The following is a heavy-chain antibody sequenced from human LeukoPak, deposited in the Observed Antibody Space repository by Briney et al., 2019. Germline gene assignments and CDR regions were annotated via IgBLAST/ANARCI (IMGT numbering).Heavy chain of an antibody. V-gene: IGHV3-33*01. D-gene: IGHD1-26*01. J-gene: IGHJ4*02. CDR3: ARDLSGSSLFDY. CDR2: IWYDGSNK. Sequence: GSLRLSCAASGFTFSSYGMHRVRQAPGKGLEWVAVIWYDGSNKYYADSVKGRFTISRDNSTNTLYLKMNSLRAEDTAVYYCARDLSGSSLFDYWGQGTLVTVSS. CDR1: GFTFSSYG.